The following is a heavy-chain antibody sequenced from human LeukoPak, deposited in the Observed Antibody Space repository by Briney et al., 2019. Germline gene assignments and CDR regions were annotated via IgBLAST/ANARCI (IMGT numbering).Heavy chain of an antibody. CDR3: GRGWISPYGGYDYDYFDY. D-gene: IGHD5-12*01. CDR1: GDSITSYY. V-gene: IGHV4-59*01. CDR2: IHYSGST. Sequence: SETLSLTCSVSGDSITSYYWSWIRQPPGKGLEWIGYIHYSGSTNYNPALRGRVTISVDTSKSQFSLRLSSVTAADTAVYYCGRGWISPYGGYDYDYFDYWGQGALVTVSS. J-gene: IGHJ4*02.